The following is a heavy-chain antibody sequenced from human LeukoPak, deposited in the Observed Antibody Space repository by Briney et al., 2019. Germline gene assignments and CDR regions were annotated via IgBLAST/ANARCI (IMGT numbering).Heavy chain of an antibody. CDR3: ARLGYCSSTSCYAQGSY. J-gene: IGHJ4*02. D-gene: IGHD2-2*03. V-gene: IGHV5-10-1*01. CDR1: GYSFTSYW. Sequence: GESLKISCKGSGYSFTSYWISWVRQMPGKGLEWMGRIDPSDSYTNYSPSFQGHVTISADKSISTAYLQWSSLKASDTAMYYCARLGYCSSTSCYAQGSYWGQGTLVTVSS. CDR2: IDPSDSYT.